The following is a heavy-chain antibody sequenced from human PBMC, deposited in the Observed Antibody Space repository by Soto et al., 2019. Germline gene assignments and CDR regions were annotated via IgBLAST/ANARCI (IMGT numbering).Heavy chain of an antibody. Sequence: PGGSLRLSCSASGFTFSSYAMHWVRQAPGKGLEYVSAISSNGGSTYYADSVKGRFTISRDNSKNTLYLQMSSLRAEDTAVYYCVTSRGYCSSTSCYLYYYYGMDVWGQGPTDSVS. V-gene: IGHV3-64D*06. CDR3: VTSRGYCSSTSCYLYYYYGMDV. CDR2: ISSNGGST. CDR1: GFTFSSYA. J-gene: IGHJ6*02. D-gene: IGHD2-2*01.